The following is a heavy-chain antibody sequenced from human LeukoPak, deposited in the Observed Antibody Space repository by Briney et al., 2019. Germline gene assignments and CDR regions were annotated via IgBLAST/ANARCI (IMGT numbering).Heavy chain of an antibody. J-gene: IGHJ4*02. CDR3: AKDIAYGDSYYFDF. Sequence: GGSLRLSCATSGFPFVNYGMTWVRQAPGKGLEWVSGISSSGGSTHYADSVKGRFTISRDNSKSTLYLQMNSLRAEDTAVYYCAKDIAYGDSYYFDFWGQGTLVTVS. V-gene: IGHV3-23*01. CDR1: GFPFVNYG. D-gene: IGHD4-17*01. CDR2: ISSSGGST.